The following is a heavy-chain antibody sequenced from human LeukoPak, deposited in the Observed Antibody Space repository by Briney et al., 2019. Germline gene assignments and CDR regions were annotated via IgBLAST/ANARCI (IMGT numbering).Heavy chain of an antibody. J-gene: IGHJ3*02. CDR1: GDSVSSNSAA. Sequence: SQTLSLTCAISGDSVSSNSAAWNWIRQSPSRGLEWLGRTYYRSKWYNDYAVSVKSRITINPDTSKNQFSLQLNSVTPEDTAVHYCARDHIRYYYDSSGYYYGAFDIWGQGTMVTVSS. CDR2: TYYRSKWYN. D-gene: IGHD3-22*01. CDR3: ARDHIRYYYDSSGYYYGAFDI. V-gene: IGHV6-1*01.